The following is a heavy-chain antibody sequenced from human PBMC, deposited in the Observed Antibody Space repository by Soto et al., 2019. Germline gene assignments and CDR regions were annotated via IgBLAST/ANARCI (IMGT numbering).Heavy chain of an antibody. J-gene: IGHJ5*02. Sequence: PSGTLSLTCAVCGGSFSVYYWTWFRQPQGKGLEWIGEINHSGSTNYNPSLKSRVTISVDTSKNQFSLKLSSVTAADTAVYYCARAPDIVVVPAFEWFDPWGQGTLVTVSS. D-gene: IGHD2-2*01. CDR2: INHSGST. V-gene: IGHV4-34*01. CDR3: ARAPDIVVVPAFEWFDP. CDR1: GGSFSVYY.